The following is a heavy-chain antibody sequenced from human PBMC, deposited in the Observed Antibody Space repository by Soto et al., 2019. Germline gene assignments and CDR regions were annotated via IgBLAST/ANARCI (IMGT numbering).Heavy chain of an antibody. CDR3: ASSSGSYYYGMDV. V-gene: IGHV3-21*01. CDR2: ISSSSSYI. J-gene: IGHJ6*02. Sequence: GGSLRLSCAASGFTFSSYTMNWVRQAPGKGLEWVSSISSSSSYIYYADSVKGRFTISRDNSKNTLYLQMNSLRAEDTAVYYCASSSGSYYYGMDVWGQGTTVTVSS. CDR1: GFTFSSYT. D-gene: IGHD1-26*01.